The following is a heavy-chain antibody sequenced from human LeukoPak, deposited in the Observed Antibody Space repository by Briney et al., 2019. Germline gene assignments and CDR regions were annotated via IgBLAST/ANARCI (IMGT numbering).Heavy chain of an antibody. CDR3: TTDFHYYDSSGYYSLAAFDI. D-gene: IGHD3-22*01. CDR2: IKSKTDGGTT. CDR1: GFTFSNAW. Sequence: NPGGSLRLSCAASGFTFSNAWMSWVRQAREKGLEWVGCIKSKTDGGTTDYAAPVKGRFTISRDDSKNTLYLQMNSLKTEDTAVYYCTTDFHYYDSSGYYSLAAFDIWGQGTMVTVSS. V-gene: IGHV3-15*01. J-gene: IGHJ3*02.